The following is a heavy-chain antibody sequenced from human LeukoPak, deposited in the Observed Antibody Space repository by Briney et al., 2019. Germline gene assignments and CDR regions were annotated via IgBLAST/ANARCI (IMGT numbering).Heavy chain of an antibody. D-gene: IGHD4-23*01. J-gene: IGHJ4*02. Sequence: HSGGSLRLSCAASGFTFSSYGMHWVRQAPGKGLEWVAVISYDGSNKYYADSVKGRFTISRDNSKNTLYLQMNSLRAEDTAVYYCAKSNSSYGGPFDYWGQGTLVTVSP. CDR3: AKSNSSYGGPFDY. CDR1: GFTFSSYG. CDR2: ISYDGSNK. V-gene: IGHV3-30*18.